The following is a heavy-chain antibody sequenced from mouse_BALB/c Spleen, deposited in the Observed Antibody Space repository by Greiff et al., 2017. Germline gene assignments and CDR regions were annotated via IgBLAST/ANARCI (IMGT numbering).Heavy chain of an antibody. CDR3: ARSDYYRYDSAMDY. Sequence: EVKLVESGGGLVQPGGSRKLSCAASGFTFSSFGMHWVRQAPEKGLEWVAYISSGSSTIYYADTVKGRFTTSRDNPKNTLLLQMTSLRSEDTAMYYCARSDYYRYDSAMDYWGQGTSVTVSS. CDR2: ISSGSSTI. D-gene: IGHD2-14*01. V-gene: IGHV5-17*02. J-gene: IGHJ4*01. CDR1: GFTFSSFG.